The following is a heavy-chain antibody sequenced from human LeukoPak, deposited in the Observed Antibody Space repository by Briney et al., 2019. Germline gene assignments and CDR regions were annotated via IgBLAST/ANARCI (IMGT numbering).Heavy chain of an antibody. J-gene: IGHJ5*02. CDR1: GFTVSSNY. V-gene: IGHV3-43*02. CDR3: AKDRERFLDH. Sequence: GGSLRLSCAASGFTVSSNYMSWVRQAPGKGLEWVSFIISGDGSGTYYADSVKGRFTISRDNSKNSLYLQMNSLRTEDTALYYCAKDRERFLDHWGQGTLVTVSS. CDR2: ISGDGSGT. D-gene: IGHD5-24*01.